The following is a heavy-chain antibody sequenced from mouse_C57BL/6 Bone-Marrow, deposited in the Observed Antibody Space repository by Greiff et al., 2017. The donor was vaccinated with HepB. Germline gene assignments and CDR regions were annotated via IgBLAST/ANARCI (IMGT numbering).Heavy chain of an antibody. CDR3: AREDYAPYYFDY. Sequence: QVQLKQPGAELVRPGTSVKLSCKASGYTFTSYWMHWVKQRPGQGLEWIGVIDPSDSYTNYNQKFKGKATLTVDTSSSTAYMQLTSLTSEDSAVYYCAREDYAPYYFDYWGQGTTLTVSS. D-gene: IGHD2-4*01. V-gene: IGHV1-59*01. J-gene: IGHJ2*01. CDR2: IDPSDSYT. CDR1: GYTFTSYW.